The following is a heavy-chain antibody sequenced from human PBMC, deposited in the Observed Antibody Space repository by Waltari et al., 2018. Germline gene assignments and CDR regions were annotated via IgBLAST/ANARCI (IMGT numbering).Heavy chain of an antibody. Sequence: QVQLQESGPGLVKPSGTLSLTCCFSRGSPSIINLWNWIRQAPGKGLEWLGEIHRTGRSNYNPSLKSRLTMSVDKSNSQVSMKLKSLTAADTAVYYCATSSFVAVLDSWGQGTLVTVSS. V-gene: IGHV4-4*02. J-gene: IGHJ4*02. CDR2: IHRTGRS. CDR1: RGSPSIINL. D-gene: IGHD6-19*01. CDR3: ATSSFVAVLDS.